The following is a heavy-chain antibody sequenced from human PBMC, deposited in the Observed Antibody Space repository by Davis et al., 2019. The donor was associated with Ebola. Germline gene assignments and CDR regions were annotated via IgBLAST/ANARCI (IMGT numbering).Heavy chain of an antibody. V-gene: IGHV1-2*02. J-gene: IGHJ6*02. Sequence: ASVKVSCKASGYTFTSYYMHWVRQAPGQGLEWMGWINPNSGGTNYAQKFQGRVTMTRDTSISTAYMELSRLRSDDTAVYYCAREFEDYHYYYYYGMDVWGQGTTVTVSS. D-gene: IGHD3-10*01. CDR3: AREFEDYHYYYYYGMDV. CDR1: GYTFTSYY. CDR2: INPNSGGT.